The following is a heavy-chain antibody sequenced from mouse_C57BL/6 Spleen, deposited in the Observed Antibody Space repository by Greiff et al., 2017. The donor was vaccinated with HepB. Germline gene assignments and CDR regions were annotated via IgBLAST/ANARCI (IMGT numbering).Heavy chain of an antibody. CDR2: IHPNSGST. D-gene: IGHD2-4*01. CDR1: GYTFTSYW. Sequence: VQLQQPGAELVKPGASVKLSCKASGYTFTSYWMHWVKQRPGQGLEWIGMIHPNSGSTNYNEKFKSKATLTVDKSSSTAYMQLSSLTSEDSAVYYCAYDYDGYWYFDVWGTGTTVTVSS. CDR3: AYDYDGYWYFDV. J-gene: IGHJ1*03. V-gene: IGHV1-64*01.